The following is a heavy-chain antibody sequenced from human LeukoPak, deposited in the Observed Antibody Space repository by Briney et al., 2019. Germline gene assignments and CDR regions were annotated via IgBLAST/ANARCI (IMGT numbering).Heavy chain of an antibody. CDR2: ISYDGSDK. Sequence: GGSLRLSCAASGFTFSSYAMHWVRQAPGKGLEWVAVISYDGSDKYYADSVKGRFTISRDNSKNTLYLQMNSLRAEDTAVYYCAKGRVAATFDYWGQGILVTVSS. V-gene: IGHV3-30-3*01. D-gene: IGHD2-15*01. CDR1: GFTFSSYA. CDR3: AKGRVAATFDY. J-gene: IGHJ4*02.